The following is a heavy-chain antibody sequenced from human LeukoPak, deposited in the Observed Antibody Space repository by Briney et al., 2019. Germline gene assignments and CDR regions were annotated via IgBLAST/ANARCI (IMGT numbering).Heavy chain of an antibody. CDR1: GYSFTSYW. J-gene: IGHJ5*02. CDR2: IYPGDSDT. D-gene: IGHD2-2*01. V-gene: IGHV5-51*01. Sequence: GESLKISCKGSGYSFTSYWIGWVRPMPGKGLEWMGIIYPGDSDTRYSPSFQGQATISADKSISTAYLQWSSLKASDTAMYYCARLAIVVVPAAMPASWFDPWGQGTLVTVSS. CDR3: ARLAIVVVPAAMPASWFDP.